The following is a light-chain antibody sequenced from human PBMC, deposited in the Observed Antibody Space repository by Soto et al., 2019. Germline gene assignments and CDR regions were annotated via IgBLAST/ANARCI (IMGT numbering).Light chain of an antibody. Sequence: EIVMTQSPVTLSVSPGERATLSCRASQSVSSNLAWYQQKPGQPPKLLLYWASTRDSGVPDRFSGSGSGTDFTLTISGLRAEDVAVYYCQQYFSTPWTFGQGTKVEIK. CDR3: QQYFSTPWT. CDR1: QSVSSN. J-gene: IGKJ1*01. CDR2: WAS. V-gene: IGKV4-1*01.